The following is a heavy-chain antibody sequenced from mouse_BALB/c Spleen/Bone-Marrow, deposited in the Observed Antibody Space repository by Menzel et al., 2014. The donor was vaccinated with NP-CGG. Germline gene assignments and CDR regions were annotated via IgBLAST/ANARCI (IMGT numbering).Heavy chain of an antibody. J-gene: IGHJ2*01. D-gene: IGHD3-1*01. V-gene: IGHV1-5*01. CDR3: TTLARNNFDY. CDR1: GYTFSNYW. Sequence: SGTVLARPGAAVKMSCKASGYTFSNYWMHWVKQRPGQGLEWIGTIYPGNSDTTYNQNFKGKAKLTAVTSTSTAYMELSSLTNEDSAVYYCTTLARNNFDYWGQGTTLTVSS. CDR2: IYPGNSDT.